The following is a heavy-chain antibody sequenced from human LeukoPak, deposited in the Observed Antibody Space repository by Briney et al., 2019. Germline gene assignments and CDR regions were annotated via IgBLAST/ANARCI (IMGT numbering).Heavy chain of an antibody. CDR3: ARSEGYDFWSGHRD. CDR1: GGPISSYY. Sequence: SETLSLTCTVSGGPISSYYWSWIRPPAGKGLEWIGRIYTSGSTNYNPSLKSRVTMSVDTSKNQFSLKLSSVTAADTAVYYCARSEGYDFWSGHRDWGQGTLVTVSS. D-gene: IGHD3-3*01. J-gene: IGHJ4*02. V-gene: IGHV4-4*07. CDR2: IYTSGST.